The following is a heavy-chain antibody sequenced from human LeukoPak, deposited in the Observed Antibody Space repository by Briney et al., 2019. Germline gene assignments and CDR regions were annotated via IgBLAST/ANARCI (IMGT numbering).Heavy chain of an antibody. CDR2: IYYSGST. CDR1: GGSISSYY. D-gene: IGHD6-13*01. Sequence: SETLSLTCTVSGGSISSYYWSWIRQPPGKGLEWIGYIYYSGSTNYNPSLKSRVTISVDTSKNQFSLKLSSVTAADTAVYYCAGHRVVAAAGTDHWGQGTLVTVSS. V-gene: IGHV4-59*08. CDR3: AGHRVVAAAGTDH. J-gene: IGHJ4*02.